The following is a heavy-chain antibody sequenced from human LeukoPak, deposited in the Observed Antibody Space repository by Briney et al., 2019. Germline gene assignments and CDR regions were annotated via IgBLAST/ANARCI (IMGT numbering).Heavy chain of an antibody. Sequence: PGGSLRLSCAASGFSFSRYTMAWVRQAPGKGLEWVAVIWYDGSNKYYADSVKGRFTISRDNSKNTLYLQMNSLRAEDTAVYYCARGSGSYYGDYWGQGTLVTVSS. V-gene: IGHV3-33*08. CDR1: GFSFSRYT. CDR2: IWYDGSNK. J-gene: IGHJ4*02. D-gene: IGHD1-26*01. CDR3: ARGSGSYYGDY.